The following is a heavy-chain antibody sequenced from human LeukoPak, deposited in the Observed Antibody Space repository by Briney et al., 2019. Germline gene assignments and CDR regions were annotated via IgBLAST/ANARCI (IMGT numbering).Heavy chain of an antibody. D-gene: IGHD6-19*01. Sequence: PGGSLRLSCAASGFTFSSYAMSWVRQAPGKGLEWVSSISSSSSYIYYADSVKGRFTISRDNSKNTLYLQMNSLRAEDTAVYYCAKDRSRYSSGWYGGDYWGQGTLVTVSS. V-gene: IGHV3-23*01. CDR1: GFTFSSYA. J-gene: IGHJ4*02. CDR3: AKDRSRYSSGWYGGDY. CDR2: ISSSSSYI.